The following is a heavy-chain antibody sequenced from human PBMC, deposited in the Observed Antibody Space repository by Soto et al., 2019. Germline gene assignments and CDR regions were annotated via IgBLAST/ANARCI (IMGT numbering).Heavy chain of an antibody. CDR2: INAGNGNT. D-gene: IGHD2-21*02. V-gene: IGHV1-3*05. J-gene: IGHJ4*02. CDR1: GYTFTSYA. CDR3: ARAWVVVTAPDY. Sequence: QVQLVQSGAEEKKPGASVKVSCKASGYTFTSYAMHWVRQAPGQRLEWMGWINAGNGNTKYSQKFQGRVTITRDTSASPAYMERSSLRAEDTAVYYCARAWVVVTAPDYWGQGTLVTVSS.